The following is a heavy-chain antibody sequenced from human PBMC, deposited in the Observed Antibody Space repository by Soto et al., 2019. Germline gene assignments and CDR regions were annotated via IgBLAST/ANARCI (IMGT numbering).Heavy chain of an antibody. CDR3: IGVLFGVAAFFFFYYYHRDLQAF. V-gene: IGHV3-49*03. D-gene: IGHD3-22*01. J-gene: IGHJ6*02. Sequence: GGSLRLSCTASGFTFGDYAMSWFRQAPGKGLEWVGFIRSKAYGGTTEYAASVKGRFTISRDDSKSIAYLQMNSLKTEDTAVYYCIGVLFGVAAFFFFYYYHRDLQAFGAQGSSVLVSS. CDR2: IRSKAYGGTT. CDR1: GFTFGDYA.